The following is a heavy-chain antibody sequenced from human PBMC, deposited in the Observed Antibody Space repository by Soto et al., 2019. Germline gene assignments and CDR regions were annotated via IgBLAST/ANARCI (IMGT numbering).Heavy chain of an antibody. CDR3: ARANLGYCSSTSCSNYYYYYMDV. CDR2: IYYSGST. Sequence: SETLSLTCTVSGGSISSYYWSWIRQPPGKGLEWIGYIYYSGSTNYNPSLKSRVTISVDTSKNQFSLKLSSVTAADTAVYYCARANLGYCSSTSCSNYYYYYMDVWGKGTTVTVSS. CDR1: GGSISSYY. D-gene: IGHD2-2*01. J-gene: IGHJ6*03. V-gene: IGHV4-59*01.